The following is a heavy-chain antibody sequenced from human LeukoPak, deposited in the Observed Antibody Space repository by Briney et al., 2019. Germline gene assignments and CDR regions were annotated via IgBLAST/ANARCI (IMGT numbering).Heavy chain of an antibody. CDR3: ARNPHGYCSGGSCYPHYGMDV. Sequence: GRSLRLSCAASGYIFSNYGMHWVRQAPGKGLEWVAVIWYDERKTLYADSVKGRFTISRDKSTNTLYLQMNSLRVEDTAVYYCARNPHGYCSGGSCYPHYGMDVWGQGTTVTVSS. CDR1: GYIFSNYG. D-gene: IGHD2-15*01. V-gene: IGHV3-33*01. J-gene: IGHJ6*02. CDR2: IWYDERKT.